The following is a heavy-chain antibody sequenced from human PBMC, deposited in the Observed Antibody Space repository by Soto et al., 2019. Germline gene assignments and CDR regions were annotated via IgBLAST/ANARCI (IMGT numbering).Heavy chain of an antibody. V-gene: IGHV3-53*01. CDR2: IYSGGST. J-gene: IGHJ6*02. CDR3: ARDLIDTWYYYDSSGPSPYYAMDV. Sequence: PGGSLRLSCAASGFTVSSNYMSWVRQAPGKGLEWVSVIYSGGSTYYADSVKGRFTISRDNSKNTLYLQMNSLRAEDTAVYYCARDLIDTWYYYDSSGPSPYYAMDVWGQGTTVTVSS. CDR1: GFTVSSNY. D-gene: IGHD3-22*01.